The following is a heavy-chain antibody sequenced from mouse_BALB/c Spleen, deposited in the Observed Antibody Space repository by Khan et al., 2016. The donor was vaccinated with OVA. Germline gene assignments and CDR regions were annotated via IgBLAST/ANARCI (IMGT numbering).Heavy chain of an antibody. Sequence: QVQLQQSGAELVKPGASVKLSCKASGYTFTSYDINWVRQRPEQGLEWIGWMFPGDGSTKYNENFKGKATLTTDKSSSTAYMQLSRLTSEDSGVYFGAWDGYGGFAYWGQGTLVTVSA. CDR2: MFPGDGST. D-gene: IGHD2-3*01. V-gene: IGHV1-85*01. J-gene: IGHJ3*01. CDR1: GYTFTSYD. CDR3: AWDGYGGFAY.